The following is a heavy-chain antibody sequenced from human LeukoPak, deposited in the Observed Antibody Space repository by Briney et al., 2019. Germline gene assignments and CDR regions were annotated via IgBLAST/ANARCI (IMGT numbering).Heavy chain of an antibody. Sequence: SETLSLTCTVSGGSISSYYWSWIRQPPGKGLEWIGYIYYSGSTNYNPSLKSRVTISVDTSKNQFSLKLGSVTAADTAVYYCARGGGGYYYDSSGSYFDYWGQGTLVTVPS. CDR3: ARGGGGYYYDSSGSYFDY. CDR2: IYYSGST. D-gene: IGHD3-22*01. J-gene: IGHJ4*02. V-gene: IGHV4-59*01. CDR1: GGSISSYY.